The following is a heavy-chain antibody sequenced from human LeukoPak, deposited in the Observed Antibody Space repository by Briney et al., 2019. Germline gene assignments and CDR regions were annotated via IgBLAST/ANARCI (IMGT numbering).Heavy chain of an antibody. V-gene: IGHV4-4*02. CDR3: ASVEMATIDY. J-gene: IGHJ4*02. Sequence: SETLSLTCAVSGGSISSSNWWSWVRQPPGKGLEWIGSIYHSGSTYYNPSLKSRVTISVDTSKNQFSLKLSSVTAADTAVYYCASVEMATIDYWGQGTLVTVSS. CDR2: IYHSGST. CDR1: GGSISSSNW. D-gene: IGHD5-24*01.